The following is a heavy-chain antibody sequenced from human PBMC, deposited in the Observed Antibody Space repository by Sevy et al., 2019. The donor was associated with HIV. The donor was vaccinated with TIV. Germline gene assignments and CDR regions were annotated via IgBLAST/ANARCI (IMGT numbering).Heavy chain of an antibody. CDR3: AREGPFRKAWYQLLYDAFDI. Sequence: GGSLRLSCAASGFTFSSYWMSWVRQAPGKGLEWVANIKQDGSEKYYVDSVKGRFTISRDNAKNSLYLQMNSLRAEDTAVYYCAREGPFRKAWYQLLYDAFDIWGQRTMVTVSS. D-gene: IGHD2-2*01. CDR2: IKQDGSEK. V-gene: IGHV3-7*01. J-gene: IGHJ3*02. CDR1: GFTFSSYW.